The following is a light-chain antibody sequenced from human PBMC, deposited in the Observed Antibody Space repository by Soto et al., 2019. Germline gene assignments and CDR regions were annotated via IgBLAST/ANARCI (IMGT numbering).Light chain of an antibody. CDR3: TAYASGSSHVV. Sequence: QSALTQPASVSGSPGQSITLSCTGTSSDIGGYDYVSWYQRHPGKAPKLIIYDVNNRPSGVSNRFSGSKSGNTASLTISGRQAEDEAEYYCTAYASGSSHVVFGGGTKVTVL. CDR1: SSDIGGYDY. V-gene: IGLV2-14*01. J-gene: IGLJ2*01. CDR2: DVN.